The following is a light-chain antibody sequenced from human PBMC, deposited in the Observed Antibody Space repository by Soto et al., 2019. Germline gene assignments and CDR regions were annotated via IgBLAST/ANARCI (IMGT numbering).Light chain of an antibody. Sequence: EIVLTQSPATLSLSPGERATLSCRASQSVSSYLAWYQQKPCQAPRLLIYDASNRATGIPARFSGSGSGTDFTLTISSLEPEDFAVYYCQQLSNWPPLTFGGGTKVEIK. V-gene: IGKV3-11*01. CDR3: QQLSNWPPLT. J-gene: IGKJ4*01. CDR2: DAS. CDR1: QSVSSY.